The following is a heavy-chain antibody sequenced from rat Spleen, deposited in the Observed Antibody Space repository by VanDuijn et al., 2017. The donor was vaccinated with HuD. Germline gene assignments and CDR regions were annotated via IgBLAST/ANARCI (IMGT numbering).Heavy chain of an antibody. Sequence: EVQLVESGGGLVQPGRSLKLSCAASGFTFSNYYMAWVRQAPTKGLEWVAYVSTGGGSTYYRDSVKGRFTISRDNAENTVYLQMHRLRSKDTATYYCGKDMNYYSTYPFYVMGAWGQGASVTVSS. J-gene: IGHJ4*01. CDR3: GKDMNYYSTYPFYVMGA. CDR2: VSTGGGST. CDR1: GFTFSNYY. D-gene: IGHD1-2*01. V-gene: IGHV5-27*01.